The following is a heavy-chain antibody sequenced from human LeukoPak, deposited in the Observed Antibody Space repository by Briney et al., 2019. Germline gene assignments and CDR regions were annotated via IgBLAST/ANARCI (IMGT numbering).Heavy chain of an antibody. CDR3: AKDLESEYDILTSSVLTGAFDY. V-gene: IGHV3-23*01. CDR1: EFTFNSYA. CDR2: ISSSGTGT. Sequence: PGGSLRLSCAASEFTFNSYAMSWVRQAPGKGLECVSVISSSGTGTYYADSVKGRFTISRDNSKNTLYLQMNSLRAEDTAVYYCAKDLESEYDILTSSVLTGAFDYWGQGTLVTVSS. D-gene: IGHD3-9*01. J-gene: IGHJ4*02.